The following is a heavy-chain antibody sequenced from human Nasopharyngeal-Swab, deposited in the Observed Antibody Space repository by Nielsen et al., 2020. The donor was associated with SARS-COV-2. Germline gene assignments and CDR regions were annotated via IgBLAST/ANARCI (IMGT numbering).Heavy chain of an antibody. D-gene: IGHD5-18*01. CDR2: ISYDGSNK. CDR1: GFTFSNYG. V-gene: IGHV3-30*03. J-gene: IGHJ4*02. CDR3: ARDLGGYSYGDY. Sequence: GESLKISCAASGFTFSNYGMHWVRQAPGKGLEWVAVISYDGSNKYYADSVKGRFTISRDNSKNTLYLQMNSLRAEDTAVYYCARDLGGYSYGDYWGQGTLVTVSS.